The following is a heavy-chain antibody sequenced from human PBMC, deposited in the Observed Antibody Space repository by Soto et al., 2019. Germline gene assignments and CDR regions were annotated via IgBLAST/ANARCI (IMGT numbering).Heavy chain of an antibody. J-gene: IGHJ4*02. Sequence: ASVKVSCKASGYTFTGYYMHWVRQAPGQGLEWMGWINPNSGGTNYAQKFQGWVTMTRDTSISTAYMELSRLRSDDTAVYYCARGGERGWYAFGFDYWGRGTLVTVSS. CDR3: ARGGERGWYAFGFDY. CDR1: GYTFTGYY. CDR2: INPNSGGT. D-gene: IGHD6-19*01. V-gene: IGHV1-2*04.